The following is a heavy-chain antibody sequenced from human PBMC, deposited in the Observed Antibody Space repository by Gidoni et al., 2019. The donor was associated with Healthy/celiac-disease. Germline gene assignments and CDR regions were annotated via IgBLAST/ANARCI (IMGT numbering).Heavy chain of an antibody. V-gene: IGHV4-34*01. D-gene: IGHD3-3*01. CDR1: GGSFSGYY. CDR3: ARVGTVLRFLEWLNNAFDI. Sequence: QVQLQQWGAGLLKPSETLSLTCAVYGGSFSGYYWSWIRQPPGKGLEWIGEINHSGSTNYNPSLKSRVTISVDTSKNQFSLKLSSVTAADTAVYYCARVGTVLRFLEWLNNAFDIWGQGTMVTVSS. CDR2: INHSGST. J-gene: IGHJ3*02.